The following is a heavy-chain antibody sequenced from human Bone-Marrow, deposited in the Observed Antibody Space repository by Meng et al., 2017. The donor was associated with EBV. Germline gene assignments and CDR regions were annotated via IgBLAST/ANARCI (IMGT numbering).Heavy chain of an antibody. CDR2: ISSSSDYI. CDR1: GFTFSNYS. CDR3: TRTSLKS. D-gene: IGHD4/OR15-4a*01. V-gene: IGHV3-21*01. Sequence: EVQLVESGGGLVKSGGSLRLSCAASGFTFSNYSMNWVRQAPGKGLDWVSSISSSSDYIFYADSVRGRFTISRDNAKNSLYLQMNSLRAEDTAMYYCTRTSLKSWGQGTLVTVST. J-gene: IGHJ4*02.